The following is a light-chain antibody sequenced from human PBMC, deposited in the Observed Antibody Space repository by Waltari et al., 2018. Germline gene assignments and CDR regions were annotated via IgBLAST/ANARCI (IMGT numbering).Light chain of an antibody. Sequence: QSALTQPASVSGSPGQSVTIPCTGTRRDIWSFNHVSWYHQHPGKAPQLLISAVAKRPSGVSSRFSGSKSGNTASLTISGLQSDDEAHYYCCSYARFYIWVFGEGTKLTVL. CDR1: RRDIWSFNH. J-gene: IGLJ3*02. V-gene: IGLV2-23*02. CDR3: CSYARFYIWV. CDR2: AVA.